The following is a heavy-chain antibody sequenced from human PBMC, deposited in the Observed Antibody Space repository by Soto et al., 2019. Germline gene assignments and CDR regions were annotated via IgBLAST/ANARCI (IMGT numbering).Heavy chain of an antibody. CDR3: ARPGGRYTYRTPDC. CDR2: ISYDGKNK. Sequence: PGGSLRLSCAASGFTVSSNYMHWVCQAPGKGLEWVAVISYDGKNKYYADSVKGRFTISRDNSKKTLFLQMNSLRAEDTAVYYCARPGGRYTYRTPDCWGQGTLVPVSS. CDR1: GFTVSSNY. V-gene: IGHV3-30*03. D-gene: IGHD5-18*01. J-gene: IGHJ4*02.